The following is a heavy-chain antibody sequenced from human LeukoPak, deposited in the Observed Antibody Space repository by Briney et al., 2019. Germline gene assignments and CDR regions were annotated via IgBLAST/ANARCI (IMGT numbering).Heavy chain of an antibody. J-gene: IGHJ6*04. CDR2: IYYSGST. CDR3: ARDGAYSSGWSVDRWDYYGMDV. CDR1: GGSISSYY. D-gene: IGHD6-19*01. V-gene: IGHV4-59*01. Sequence: PSETLSLTCTVSGGSISSYYWSWIRQPPGKGLEWIGYIYYSGSTNYNPSLKGRVTISVDTSKNQFSLKLSSVTAADTAVYYCARDGAYSSGWSVDRWDYYGMDVWGKGTTVTVSS.